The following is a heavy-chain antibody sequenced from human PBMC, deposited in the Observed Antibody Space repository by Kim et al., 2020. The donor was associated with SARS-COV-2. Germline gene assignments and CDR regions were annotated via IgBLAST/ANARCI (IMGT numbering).Heavy chain of an antibody. D-gene: IGHD3-10*01. Sequence: LKSRVTISVDTSKNQFSLKLSSVTAADTAVYYCARGRNLYGSGPRGAFDIWGQGTMVTVSS. CDR3: ARGRNLYGSGPRGAFDI. J-gene: IGHJ3*02. V-gene: IGHV4-34*01.